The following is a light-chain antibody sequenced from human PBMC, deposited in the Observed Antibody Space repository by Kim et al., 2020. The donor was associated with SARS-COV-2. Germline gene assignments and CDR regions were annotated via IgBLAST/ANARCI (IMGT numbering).Light chain of an antibody. CDR1: SSKVGGYNY. CDR3: SSYTSSSTWV. V-gene: IGLV2-14*03. Sequence: GQSINISCTGTSSKVGGYNYVYWYQQHPGTAPKRMIYDVSNRPSGVANRFSGSKSGNTASLTISGLQAEDEADYYCSSYTSSSTWVFGGGTQLTVL. J-gene: IGLJ3*02. CDR2: DVS.